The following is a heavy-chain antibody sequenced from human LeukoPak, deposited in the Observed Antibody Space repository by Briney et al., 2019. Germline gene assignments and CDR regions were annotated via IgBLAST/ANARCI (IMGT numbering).Heavy chain of an antibody. CDR1: GFTFSSYA. J-gene: IGHJ6*02. CDR3: AKFSWVDYYYYGMDV. Sequence: PGGSLRLSCAASGFTFSSYAMSWVRQAPGKGLEWVSAISGSGGSTYYADSVKGRFTISRDNSKNTLYLQVNSLRAEDTAVYYCAKFSWVDYYYYGMDVWGQGTTVTVSS. CDR2: ISGSGGST. V-gene: IGHV3-23*01. D-gene: IGHD2/OR15-2a*01.